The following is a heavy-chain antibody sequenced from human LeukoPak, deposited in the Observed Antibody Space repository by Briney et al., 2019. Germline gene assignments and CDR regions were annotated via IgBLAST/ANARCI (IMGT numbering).Heavy chain of an antibody. CDR1: GFTFSSYW. Sequence: GGSLRLSCAASGFTFSSYWVHWVRQAPGKGLEWVSRIKTDGSITNYADSVKGRFTISRDNAKNTLYLQMNSLRAEDTAVYYCARSTSYHFDYWGQGTLVTVSS. J-gene: IGHJ4*02. D-gene: IGHD2-2*01. CDR2: IKTDGSIT. CDR3: ARSTSYHFDY. V-gene: IGHV3-74*01.